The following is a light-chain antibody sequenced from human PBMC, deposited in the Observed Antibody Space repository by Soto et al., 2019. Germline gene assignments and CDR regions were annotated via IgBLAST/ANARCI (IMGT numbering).Light chain of an antibody. J-gene: IGLJ2*01. CDR3: SSYTKSSTGI. Sequence: QSALTQPASVSGSPGQSITISCTGTSNDIGAYNYYYVSWYQQHPGKAPKLMIYDVYNRPSGVSNRFSGSKSGNTASLTISGLQAEDEADYYCSSYTKSSTGIFGGGTKLTVL. CDR1: SNDIGAYNYYY. CDR2: DVY. V-gene: IGLV2-14*01.